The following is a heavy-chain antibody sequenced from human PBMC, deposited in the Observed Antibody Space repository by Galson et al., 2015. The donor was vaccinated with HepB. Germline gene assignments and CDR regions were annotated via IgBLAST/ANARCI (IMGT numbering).Heavy chain of an antibody. J-gene: IGHJ4*02. D-gene: IGHD4-17*01. V-gene: IGHV3-11*06. Sequence: SLRLSCAASGFIFSDYYMSWIRQAPGKGLEWISYISGSTIYTNYAGSVKGRFTISRDNAKNSLYLHLNSVTAEDTVVYYCARVADADYGDHTHFDYWGQGTLVTVSS. CDR2: ISGSTIYT. CDR3: ARVADADYGDHTHFDY. CDR1: GFIFSDYY.